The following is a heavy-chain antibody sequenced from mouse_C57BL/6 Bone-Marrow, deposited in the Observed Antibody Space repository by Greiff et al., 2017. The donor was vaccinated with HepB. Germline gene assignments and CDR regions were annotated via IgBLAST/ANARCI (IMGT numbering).Heavy chain of an antibody. CDR3: ARERWVLYYYAMDY. D-gene: IGHD2-3*01. V-gene: IGHV1-55*01. Sequence: QVQLQQPGAELVKPGASVKMSCKASGYTFTSYWITWVKQRPGQGLEWIGDIYPGSGSTNYNEKFKSKATLTVDKSSSTAYMQLSSLTSEDSAVYYCARERWVLYYYAMDYWGQGTSVTVSS. J-gene: IGHJ4*01. CDR2: IYPGSGST. CDR1: GYTFTSYW.